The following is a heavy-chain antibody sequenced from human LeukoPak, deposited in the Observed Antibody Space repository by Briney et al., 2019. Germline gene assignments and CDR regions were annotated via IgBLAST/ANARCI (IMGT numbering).Heavy chain of an antibody. J-gene: IGHJ3*02. Sequence: PGGSLRLSCAASGFTFSSYSMNWVRQAPGKGLEWVSSISSSSSYIYYADSVKGRFTISRDNAENSLYLQMNSLGAEDTAVYYCATFAASDAFDIWGQGTMVIVSS. D-gene: IGHD3-16*01. V-gene: IGHV3-21*01. CDR1: GFTFSSYS. CDR2: ISSSSSYI. CDR3: ATFAASDAFDI.